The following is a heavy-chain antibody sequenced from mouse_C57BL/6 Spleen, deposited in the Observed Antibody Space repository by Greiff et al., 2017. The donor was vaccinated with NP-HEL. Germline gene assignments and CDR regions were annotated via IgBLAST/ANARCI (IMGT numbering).Heavy chain of an antibody. CDR2: IDPNSGGT. D-gene: IGHD2-4*01. CDR1: GYTFTSYW. V-gene: IGHV1-72*01. CDR3: ARSDADYDLAWFAY. J-gene: IGHJ3*01. Sequence: QVQLKQPGAELVKPGASVKLSCKASGYTFTSYWMHWVKQRPGRGLEWIGRIDPNSGGTKYNEKFKSKATLTVDKPSSTAYMQLSSLTSEDSAVYFCARSDADYDLAWFAYWGQGTLVTVSA.